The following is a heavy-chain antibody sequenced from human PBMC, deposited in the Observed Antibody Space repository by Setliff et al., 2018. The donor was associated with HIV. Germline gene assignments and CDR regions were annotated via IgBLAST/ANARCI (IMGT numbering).Heavy chain of an antibody. V-gene: IGHV3-30*02. J-gene: IGHJ4*02. CDR2: IRYDGSNK. D-gene: IGHD3-22*01. Sequence: QAPGKGLEWVAFIRYDGSNKXYADSXKGRFTISRDNSKNTLYLXMXXXKTXDTGVXXXXAXXXXXYDSTIAYWGQGTQVTVSS. CDR3: XAXXXXXYDSTIAY.